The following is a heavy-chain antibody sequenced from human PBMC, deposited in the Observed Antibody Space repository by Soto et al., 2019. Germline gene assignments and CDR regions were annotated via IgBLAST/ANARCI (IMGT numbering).Heavy chain of an antibody. CDR1: GGSISSSSYY. CDR2: IYYSGST. Sequence: QLQLQESGPGLVKPSETLSLTCTVSGGSISSSSYYWGWIRQPPGKGLEWIGSIYYSGSTYYNPSLKSRVTISADTSKNQFSLKLSSVTAADTAVYYCARHVNTVTTPGFDPWGQGTLVTVSS. J-gene: IGHJ5*02. D-gene: IGHD4-17*01. V-gene: IGHV4-39*01. CDR3: ARHVNTVTTPGFDP.